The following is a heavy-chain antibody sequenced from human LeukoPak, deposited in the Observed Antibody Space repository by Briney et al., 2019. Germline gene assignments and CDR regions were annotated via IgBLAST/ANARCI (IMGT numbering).Heavy chain of an antibody. D-gene: IGHD4-17*01. CDR2: IYLRGNT. CDR1: GGSISSSNW. J-gene: IGHJ4*02. Sequence: SGTLSLTCAISGGSISSSNWWTWVRQPPGKGLEWVGEIYLRGNTNYNPSLESRATISVDESKTQLSLRLESVTAADTAVYYCARGTITTVTDSWGPGTLVTASS. CDR3: ARGTITTVTDS. V-gene: IGHV4-4*02.